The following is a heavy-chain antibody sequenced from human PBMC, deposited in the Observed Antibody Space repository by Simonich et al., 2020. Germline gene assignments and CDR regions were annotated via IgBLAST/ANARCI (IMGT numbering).Heavy chain of an antibody. CDR1: GGSLSGYY. D-gene: IGHD1-1*01. CDR3: ARGKGWKNAFDI. J-gene: IGHJ3*02. Sequence: QVQLQQWGAGLLKPSETLSLTCAVYGGSLSGYYWGWSRQPPGQGLEWIGEINHSASTNYNPSLKSRVTIAVDTSKNQLSLKLSSVTAADTAVYYCARGKGWKNAFDIWGQGTMVTVSS. CDR2: INHSAST. V-gene: IGHV4-34*01.